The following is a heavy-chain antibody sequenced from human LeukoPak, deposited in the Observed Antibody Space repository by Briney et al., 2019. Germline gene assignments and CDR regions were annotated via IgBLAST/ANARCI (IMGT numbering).Heavy chain of an antibody. Sequence: SETLSLTCAVSGYSISSGYYWGWIRQPPGKGLEWIGSIYHSGSTYYDPSLKSRVPISVDTSKNQFSLKLSSVTAADTAVYYCARRRGRSYDILTGNSNYFDYWGQGTLVTVSS. CDR2: IYHSGST. J-gene: IGHJ4*02. CDR3: ARRRGRSYDILTGNSNYFDY. V-gene: IGHV4-38-2*01. D-gene: IGHD3-9*01. CDR1: GYSISSGYY.